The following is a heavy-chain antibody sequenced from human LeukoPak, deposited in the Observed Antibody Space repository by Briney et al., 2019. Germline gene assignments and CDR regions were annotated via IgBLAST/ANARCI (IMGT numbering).Heavy chain of an antibody. D-gene: IGHD5-12*01. Sequence: PGGSLRLSCAASGFTFSSYAMSWVRQAPGKGLEWVSIIGGSGGTTYYADSVKGRFTISRDNSKNTLYLQMNSLRAEDTAVYYCASSYDYDAFDIWGQGTMVTVSS. CDR1: GFTFSSYA. V-gene: IGHV3-23*01. J-gene: IGHJ3*02. CDR3: ASSYDYDAFDI. CDR2: IGGSGGTT.